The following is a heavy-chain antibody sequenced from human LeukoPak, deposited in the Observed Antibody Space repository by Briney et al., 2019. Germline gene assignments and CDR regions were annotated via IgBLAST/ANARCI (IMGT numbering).Heavy chain of an antibody. V-gene: IGHV1-8*01. J-gene: IGHJ5*02. CDR3: ARGLRFLEWLLSWSDP. CDR1: GYTFTSYD. CDR2: MNPNSGNT. Sequence: ASVKVSCKASGYTFTSYDINWVRQATGQGLEWMGWMNPNSGNTGYAQKFQGRVTMTRNTSISTAYMELSSLRSEDTAVYYCARGLRFLEWLLSWSDPWGQGTLVTVSS. D-gene: IGHD3-3*01.